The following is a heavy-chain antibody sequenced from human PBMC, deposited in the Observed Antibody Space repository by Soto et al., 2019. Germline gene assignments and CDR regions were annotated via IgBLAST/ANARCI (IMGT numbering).Heavy chain of an antibody. CDR3: AASSAIAAAGYLKF. V-gene: IGHV1-69*01. D-gene: IGHD6-13*01. Sequence: QVQLVQSGAEVKEPGSSVKVSCKASGDLFNNHAFNWVRQAPGQGLEWMGRISPLFSTTNYAQKFQGRVTIGADELTTIVYLEVNNLESYDTPMYYCAASSAIAAAGYLKFWGQGTLVTVSP. J-gene: IGHJ4*02. CDR2: ISPLFSTT. CDR1: GDLFNNHA.